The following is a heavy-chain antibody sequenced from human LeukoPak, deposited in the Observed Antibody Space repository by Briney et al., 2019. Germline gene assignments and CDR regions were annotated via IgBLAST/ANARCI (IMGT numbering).Heavy chain of an antibody. CDR2: IYNDGTT. V-gene: IGHV4-59*08. CDR1: GGSSSSYY. J-gene: IGHJ2*01. CDR3: ASRNWYFDL. Sequence: SETLSLTCTVSGGSSSSYYWSWIRQPPGKGLEWMGNIYNDGTTSYNPSLKSGISISEDTSKNQFSLNLRSVTAADTAVYYCASRNWYFDLWGRGTLVTVSS.